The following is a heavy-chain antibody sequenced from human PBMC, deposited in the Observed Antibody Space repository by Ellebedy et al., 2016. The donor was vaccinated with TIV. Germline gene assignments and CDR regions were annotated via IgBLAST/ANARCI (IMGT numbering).Heavy chain of an antibody. D-gene: IGHD3-10*01. V-gene: IGHV4-59*01. Sequence: MPSETLSLTCSVSGHSITNYWWTRIRQSPGKGLEWIGYLSTFMVDNGRTNYNPSLESRVTMSVDTSKNHLSLKLNSVTAADTATYYCARLRPPYGPGQNWFDFWGLGTLVTVSS. CDR1: GHSITNYW. J-gene: IGHJ5*01. CDR3: ARLRPPYGPGQNWFDF. CDR2: LSTFMVDNGRT.